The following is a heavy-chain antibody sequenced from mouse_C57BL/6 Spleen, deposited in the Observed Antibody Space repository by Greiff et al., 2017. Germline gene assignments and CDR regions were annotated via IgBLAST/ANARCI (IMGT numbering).Heavy chain of an antibody. Sequence: EVQLQQSGAELVKPGASVKLSCTASGFNFNDYYMHWVKQRPEQGLEWIGRIDPEGGETKYAPKFQGKATITADTSSNTAYLQLSSLTSEDTAVYYCARGSYYDYSWFAYWGQGTLVTVSA. CDR3: ARGSYYDYSWFAY. D-gene: IGHD2-4*01. V-gene: IGHV14-2*01. CDR2: IDPEGGET. CDR1: GFNFNDYY. J-gene: IGHJ3*01.